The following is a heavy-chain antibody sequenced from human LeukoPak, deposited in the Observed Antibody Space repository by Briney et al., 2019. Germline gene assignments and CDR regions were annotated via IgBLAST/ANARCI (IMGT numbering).Heavy chain of an antibody. CDR2: IYYGGRT. V-gene: IGHV4-39*02. CDR1: GGSISSGDYY. D-gene: IGHD3-3*01. CDR3: ARRVTTFGVVIDF. Sequence: SQTLSLTCTVSGGSISSGDYYWDWIRQPPGKGLEWIGSIYYGGRTYYNPSLKSRVIFSVDTSKNHFSLKLSSVTAADTAVYYCARRVTTFGVVIDFWGQGTLVTVSS. J-gene: IGHJ4*02.